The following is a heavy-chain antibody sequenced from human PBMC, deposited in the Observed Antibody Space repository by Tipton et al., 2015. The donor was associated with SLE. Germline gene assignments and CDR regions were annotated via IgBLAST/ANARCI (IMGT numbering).Heavy chain of an antibody. CDR2: ISGGGGST. Sequence: SLRLSCATSGFTFSSFALSWVRRAPGKGLEWVSAISGGGGSTYYADFVKGRFSISIDKSKKTLFLQVNSLRVDDTATYYCAKFEKTTDFYLDSWGQGTLVSVSS. D-gene: IGHD1/OR15-1a*01. V-gene: IGHV3-23*01. J-gene: IGHJ4*02. CDR1: GFTFSSFA. CDR3: AKFEKTTDFYLDS.